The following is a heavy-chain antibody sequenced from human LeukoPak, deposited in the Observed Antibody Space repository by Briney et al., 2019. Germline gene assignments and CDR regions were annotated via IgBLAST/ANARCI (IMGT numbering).Heavy chain of an antibody. V-gene: IGHV3-11*01. Sequence: GGSVRLSYAVSGFTLSDYFMMGMRQAPGKGLEWVSYIRSSGRPISNAHSVRGRFTTSRDNAKISLYLKMNRLRAGDAAVYYCGRDRLNGGFDPWGERTLDTLPS. CDR2: IRSSGRPI. CDR3: GRDRLNGGFDP. J-gene: IGHJ5*02. D-gene: IGHD1-1*01. CDR1: GFTLSDYF.